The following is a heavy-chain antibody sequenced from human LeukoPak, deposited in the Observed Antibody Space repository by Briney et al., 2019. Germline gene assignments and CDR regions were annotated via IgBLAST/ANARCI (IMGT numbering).Heavy chain of an antibody. D-gene: IGHD3-16*01. V-gene: IGHV4-4*02. J-gene: IGHJ4*02. CDR3: ASSWGSYRLPPDY. CDR2: INHSGST. CDR1: GGSISSSYW. Sequence: SSETLSLTCAVSGGSISSSYWWSWIRQPPGKGLEWIGEINHSGSTNYNPSLKSRVTISVDTSKNQFSLKLSSVTAADTAVYYCASSWGSYRLPPDYWGQGTLVTVSS.